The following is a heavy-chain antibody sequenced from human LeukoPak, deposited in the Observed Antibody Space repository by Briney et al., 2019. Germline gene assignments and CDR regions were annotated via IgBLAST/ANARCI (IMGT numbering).Heavy chain of an antibody. Sequence: TSETLSLTCTVSGGSISSSSYYWGWIRQPPGKGLEWIGSIYYSGSTYYNPSLKSRVTISVDTSKNQFSLKLSSVTAADTAVYYCARGAARMVEVATIISFEYWGQGTLVTVSS. CDR2: IYYSGST. CDR1: GGSISSSSYY. V-gene: IGHV4-39*07. J-gene: IGHJ4*02. CDR3: ARGAARMVEVATIISFEY. D-gene: IGHD5-24*01.